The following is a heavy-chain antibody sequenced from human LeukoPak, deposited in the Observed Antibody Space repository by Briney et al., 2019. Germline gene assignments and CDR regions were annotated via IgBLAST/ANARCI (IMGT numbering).Heavy chain of an antibody. CDR1: GGSISSYS. CDR2: IYYSGST. J-gene: IGHJ4*02. CDR3: ARAAEYSSGWYLFDY. D-gene: IGHD6-19*01. Sequence: SETLSLTCTVSGGSISSYSWSWIRQPPGKGLEWIGYIYYSGSTNYNPSLKSRVTISVDTSKNQFSLKLRSVTAADTAVYYCARAAEYSSGWYLFDYWGQGTLVTVSA. V-gene: IGHV4-59*01.